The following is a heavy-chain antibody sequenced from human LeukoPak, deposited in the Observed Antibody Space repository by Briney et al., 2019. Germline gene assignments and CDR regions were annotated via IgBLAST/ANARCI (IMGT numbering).Heavy chain of an antibody. CDR1: GFTFSDHY. V-gene: IGHV3-72*01. D-gene: IGHD6-13*01. Sequence: VGSLRLSCTASGFTFSDHYMDWVRQAPGKGLEWVGRTRNKANSYTTEYAASVKGRFTISRDESENSVYLQMNSLKTEDTAVYYCARGYSSSWRNDAFDIWGQGTMVSVSS. CDR3: ARGYSSSWRNDAFDI. J-gene: IGHJ3*02. CDR2: TRNKANSYTT.